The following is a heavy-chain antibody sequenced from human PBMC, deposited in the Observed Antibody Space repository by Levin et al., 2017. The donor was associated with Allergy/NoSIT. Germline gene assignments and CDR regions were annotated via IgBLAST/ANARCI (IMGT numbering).Heavy chain of an antibody. V-gene: IGHV4-34*01. Sequence: PSETLSLTCAVYGGSFSGYYWSWIRQPPGKGLEWIGEINHSGSTNYNPSLKSRVTISVDTSKNQFSLKLSSVTAADTAVYYCARGLTNGDPTNRQCNDYWGQGTLVTVSS. J-gene: IGHJ4*02. CDR1: GGSFSGYY. D-gene: IGHD4-17*01. CDR2: INHSGST. CDR3: ARGLTNGDPTNRQCNDY.